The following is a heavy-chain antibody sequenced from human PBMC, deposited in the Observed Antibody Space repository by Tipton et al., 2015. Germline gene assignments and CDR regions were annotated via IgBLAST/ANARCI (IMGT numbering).Heavy chain of an antibody. D-gene: IGHD3-3*01. Sequence: QSGAEVKKPGSSVRVSCKASGDTFNKYAINWVRQAPGQGLEWMGGIIPIFGTANNAQKFRGRVTITADKSTNTTYMELSSLRSEDTAVYYCASGGRGYYGVYWGQGTLVTVSS. J-gene: IGHJ4*02. V-gene: IGHV1-69*06. CDR1: GDTFNKYA. CDR2: IIPIFGTA. CDR3: ASGGRGYYGVY.